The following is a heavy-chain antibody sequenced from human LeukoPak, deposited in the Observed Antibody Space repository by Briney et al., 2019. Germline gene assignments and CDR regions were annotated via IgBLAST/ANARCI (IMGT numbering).Heavy chain of an antibody. CDR2: IYLSGNT. Sequence: PSETLSLTCTESGGSISSDDYYWNWIRQSAGRGLEWIGRIYLSGNTMYNPSLQSRVRMSIDTSKNQVSLTLKSVTAADTAVYYCAPGGPLFPFFDLWGPGTQVPVSP. CDR1: GGSISSDDYY. J-gene: IGHJ4*02. V-gene: IGHV4-61*02. CDR3: APGGPLFPFFDL.